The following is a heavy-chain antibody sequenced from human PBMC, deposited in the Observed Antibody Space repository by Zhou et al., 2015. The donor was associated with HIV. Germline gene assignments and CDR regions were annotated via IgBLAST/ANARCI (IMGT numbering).Heavy chain of an antibody. J-gene: IGHJ5*02. Sequence: QVLLVQSGAEVKKPGSSVKVSCEASGGTFSNYAVSWVRQAPGQGLEWMGAIIPMFGTVRYAQKFQGRVTLTADRSTNTAYMEMRSLRSEDTAVYYCARDQGYYDSSGYYWFDPSGPREPVGHRLL. V-gene: IGHV1-69*06. CDR2: IIPMFGTV. D-gene: IGHD3-22*01. CDR3: ARDQGYYDSSGYYWFDP. CDR1: GGTFSNYA.